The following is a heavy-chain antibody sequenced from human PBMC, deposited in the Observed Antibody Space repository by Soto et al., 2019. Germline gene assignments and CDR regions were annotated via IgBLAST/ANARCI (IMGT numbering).Heavy chain of an antibody. CDR2: ISYSGST. Sequence: SETLSLTCTVSGGCISSGGYYWSWIRQHPGKGLEWIGYISYSGSTSYNPSLKRRVTLSVGTSRTQFSLKLTSVTAADTAVYYCAHDRYWGQGTLVTVSS. V-gene: IGHV4-31*03. J-gene: IGHJ4*02. CDR1: GGCISSGGYY. CDR3: AHDRY. D-gene: IGHD1-1*01.